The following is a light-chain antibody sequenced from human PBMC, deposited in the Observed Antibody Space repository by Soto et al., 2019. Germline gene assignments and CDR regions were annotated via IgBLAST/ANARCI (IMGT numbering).Light chain of an antibody. Sequence: QSVLTQPPSVSAAPGQRVTISCSGSSANIANNYVSWYQQLPGTAPKLLIYDNNKRPSGIPDRFAGSKSGTSATLGITGLQTGDEADYYCGTWDGSLSAEVFGGGTKLTVL. CDR1: SANIANNY. V-gene: IGLV1-51*01. J-gene: IGLJ3*02. CDR3: GTWDGSLSAEV. CDR2: DNN.